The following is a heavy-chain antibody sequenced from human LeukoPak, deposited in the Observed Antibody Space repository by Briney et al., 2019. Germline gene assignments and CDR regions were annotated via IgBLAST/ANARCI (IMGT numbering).Heavy chain of an antibody. CDR2: ISAYNGNT. V-gene: IGHV1-18*01. CDR3: ARVHYDILTGYYSYYYYYHMDV. CDR1: GYTFTSYG. J-gene: IGHJ6*03. Sequence: ASVKVSCKASGYTFTSYGISWVRQAPGQGLEWMGWISAYNGNTNYAQKLQGRVTMTTDTSTSTAYMELRSLRSDDTAVYYCARVHYDILTGYYSYYYYYHMDVWGKGTTVTVSS. D-gene: IGHD3-9*01.